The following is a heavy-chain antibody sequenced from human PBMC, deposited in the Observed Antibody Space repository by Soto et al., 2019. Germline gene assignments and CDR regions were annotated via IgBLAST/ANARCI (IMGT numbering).Heavy chain of an antibody. D-gene: IGHD3-10*01. Sequence: QVPLQQWGAGLLKPSATLSLTCAVFGGSFSGYYWSWIRQPPGKGLEWIGEINHSGSTNYNPSLKSRVTISVDTSKNQFSLKLSSVTAADTAVYYCARVSGIYYYGMDVWGQGTTVTASS. CDR2: INHSGST. J-gene: IGHJ6*02. CDR3: ARVSGIYYYGMDV. V-gene: IGHV4-34*01. CDR1: GGSFSGYY.